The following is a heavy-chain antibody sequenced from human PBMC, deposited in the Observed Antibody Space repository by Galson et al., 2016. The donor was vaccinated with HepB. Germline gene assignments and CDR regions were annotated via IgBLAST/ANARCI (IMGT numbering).Heavy chain of an antibody. J-gene: IGHJ4*02. CDR2: ISTRRTT. CDR3: AKERLVRRIFDH. CDR1: GFVFSNFG. Sequence: SLRLSCAASGFVFSNFGLSWVRQAPGKGLGWVASISTRRTTYYSDSVQGRSTISRDNSNNTLYLQMNGLRAEDTAVYYCAKERLVRRIFDHWGQGTLLTVSS. D-gene: IGHD1-1*01. V-gene: IGHV3-23*01.